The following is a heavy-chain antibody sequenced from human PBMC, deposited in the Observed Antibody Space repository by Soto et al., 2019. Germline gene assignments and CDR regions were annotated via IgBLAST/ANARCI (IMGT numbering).Heavy chain of an antibody. CDR3: ARDLDWVLYDX. V-gene: IGHV3-74*01. J-gene: IGHJ4*02. D-gene: IGHD3-3*01. CDR1: GFTFSNYV. CDR2: VSHDGSTT. Sequence: GGSLRLSCAASGFTFSNYVMHWVRQAPGKGLVWVSRVSHDGSTTSYADSVKGRFTISRDNSKNTLYLQMNSLRDEDTAVYYCARDLDWVLYDXWGQGTPVTV.